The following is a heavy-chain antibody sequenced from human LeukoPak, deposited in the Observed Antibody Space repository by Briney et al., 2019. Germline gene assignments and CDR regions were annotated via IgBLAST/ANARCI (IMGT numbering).Heavy chain of an antibody. D-gene: IGHD6-6*01. V-gene: IGHV3-23*01. CDR3: AKRGSSSSAFRSDY. CDR1: GFTFAGYA. CDR2: ISGSGDST. Sequence: GGSLRLSCAASGFTFAGYAMSWVRQAPGKGLEWVSSISGSGDSTYYADSVKGRFTISRDNSKNTLYLQMNSLRAEDTAAYYCAKRGSSSSAFRSDYWGQGTLVTVSS. J-gene: IGHJ4*02.